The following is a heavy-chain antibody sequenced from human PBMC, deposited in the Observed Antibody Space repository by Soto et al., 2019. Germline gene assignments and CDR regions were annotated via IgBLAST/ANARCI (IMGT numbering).Heavy chain of an antibody. V-gene: IGHV4-34*01. CDR1: GGSFSGYY. D-gene: IGHD3-3*01. CDR3: ARGPPRLAIFGVVINWFDP. CDR2: INHSGST. Sequence: SETLSLTCAVYGGSFSGYYWSWIRQPPGKGLEWIGEINHSGSTNYNPSLKSRVTISVDTSKNQFSLKLSSVTAADTAVYYCARGPPRLAIFGVVINWFDPWGQGTLVTVSS. J-gene: IGHJ5*02.